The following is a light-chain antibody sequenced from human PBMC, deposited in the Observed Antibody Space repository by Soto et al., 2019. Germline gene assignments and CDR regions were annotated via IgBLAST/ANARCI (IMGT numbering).Light chain of an antibody. CDR1: QTISSW. CDR2: KAS. V-gene: IGKV1-5*03. Sequence: DIQMTQSPSTLSGSVGXRVTITCRASQTISSWLAWYQQKPGKAPKLLIYKASTLKSGVPSRFSGSGSGTEFTLTISSLQPDDFATYYCQHHNSYSEAFGQGTKVDTK. J-gene: IGKJ1*01. CDR3: QHHNSYSEA.